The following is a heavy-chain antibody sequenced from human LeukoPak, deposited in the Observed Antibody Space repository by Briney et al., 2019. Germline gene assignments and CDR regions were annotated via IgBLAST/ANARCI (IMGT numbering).Heavy chain of an antibody. J-gene: IGHJ5*02. Sequence: GGSLRLSCAASGFTVSSNYMSWVRQAPGKGLEWVSVIYSGGSTYYADSVKGRFTISRDNSKNTLYLQMNSLRAEDTAVYYCAREASYYNWFDPWGQGTLVTVFS. V-gene: IGHV3-53*01. CDR1: GFTVSSNY. CDR3: AREASYYNWFDP. CDR2: IYSGGST. D-gene: IGHD3-10*01.